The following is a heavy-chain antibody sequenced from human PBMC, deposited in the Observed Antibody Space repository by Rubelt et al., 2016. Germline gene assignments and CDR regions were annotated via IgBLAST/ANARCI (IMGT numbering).Heavy chain of an antibody. J-gene: IGHJ4*02. CDR1: GFTFSSYA. CDR2: ITNGGGNT. Sequence: EVQLLESGGGLVQPGGSLRLSCAASGFTFSSYAMSWVRQAPGKGLEWVSVITNGGGNTYYADSVKGRFTISRDNSKNTLYLQMNSLKAEDTAVYYCARDSQSGSYWSYYFENWGQGTLVTVSS. D-gene: IGHD1-26*01. CDR3: ARDSQSGSYWSYYFEN. V-gene: IGHV3-23*01.